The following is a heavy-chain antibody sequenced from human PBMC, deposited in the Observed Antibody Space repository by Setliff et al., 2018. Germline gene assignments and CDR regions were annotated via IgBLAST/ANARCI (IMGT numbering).Heavy chain of an antibody. Sequence: GGSLRLSCVASGFTFSSHGMTWVRLAPGKGLEWTSYISTSSSTIYNADSVKGRFTISRDNANLSLYLQMNSLRAEDTAVYYRARLALTGYDSSGYYYALDYYYYMDVWGKGTTVNVSS. J-gene: IGHJ6*03. CDR1: GFTFSSHG. CDR3: ARLALTGYDSSGYYYALDYYYYMDV. V-gene: IGHV3-48*01. D-gene: IGHD3-22*01. CDR2: ISTSSSTI.